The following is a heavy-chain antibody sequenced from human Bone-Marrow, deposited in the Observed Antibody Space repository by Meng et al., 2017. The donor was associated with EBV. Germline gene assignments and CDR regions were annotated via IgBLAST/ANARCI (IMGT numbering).Heavy chain of an antibody. V-gene: IGHV1-69*01. Sequence: QVQLVTSGAEVKKPGSSLKASCKTSGGTFSSDAISWVRQAPGQGLVWLGGLIPMSGAPYYAQNFQGRVTITADESTSTHYMELSNLRSEDTAMYYCASESGRGFTPDYWGQGTLVTVSS. J-gene: IGHJ4*02. D-gene: IGHD3-10*01. CDR2: LIPMSGAP. CDR3: ASESGRGFTPDY. CDR1: GGTFSSDA.